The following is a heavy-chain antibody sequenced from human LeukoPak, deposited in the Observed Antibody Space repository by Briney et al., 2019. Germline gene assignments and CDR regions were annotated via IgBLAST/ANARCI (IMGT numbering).Heavy chain of an antibody. CDR3: ARKGSSTWYTYWFDP. Sequence: GSLRLSCAASGFTFSSYAMSWVRQPPGKGLEWIGEIYQSGSTNYDSSLKSRVTISLDKSKNQFSLKVSSLTAADTAVYYCARKGSSTWYTYWFDPWGQGTLVTVSS. CDR2: IYQSGST. D-gene: IGHD6-13*01. J-gene: IGHJ5*02. V-gene: IGHV4-4*02. CDR1: GFTFSSYAM.